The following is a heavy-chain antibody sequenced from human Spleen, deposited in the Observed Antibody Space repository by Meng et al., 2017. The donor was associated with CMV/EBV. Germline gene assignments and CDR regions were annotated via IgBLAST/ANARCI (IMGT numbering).Heavy chain of an antibody. Sequence: YTFTNYYIDGVSHVPGKGLEWMGLINRDDSNTKYTPAVEGRVTISGDKAINTAFLQWSSLKASDSALYYCARRDCNRVQCHTGTFDYWGQGTLVTVSS. CDR1: YTFTNYY. V-gene: IGHV5-51*01. CDR3: ARRDCNRVQCHTGTFDY. J-gene: IGHJ4*02. CDR2: INRDDSNT. D-gene: IGHD1-7*01.